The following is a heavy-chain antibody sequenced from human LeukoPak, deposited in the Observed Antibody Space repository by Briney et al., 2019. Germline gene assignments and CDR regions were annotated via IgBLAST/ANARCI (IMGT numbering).Heavy chain of an antibody. V-gene: IGHV3-74*01. CDR1: GFTFSSYW. D-gene: IGHD5-24*01. CDR2: INSDGSST. CDR3: ARGSYRDGYNEVGY. Sequence: PGGSLRLSCAASGFTFSSYWMHWVRQAPGKGLVWVSRINSDGSSTSYADSVKGRFTISRDNAKNTLYLQMNSLRAEDTAVYYCARGSYRDGYNEVGYWGQGTLVTVSS. J-gene: IGHJ4*02.